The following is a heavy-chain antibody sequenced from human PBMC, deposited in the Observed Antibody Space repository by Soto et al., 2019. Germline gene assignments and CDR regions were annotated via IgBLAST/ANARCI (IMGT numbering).Heavy chain of an antibody. V-gene: IGHV1-69*02. D-gene: IGHD5-12*01. CDR2: IIPILGIA. Sequence: ASVKVSCKASGGTFSSYTISWVRQAPGQGLEWMGRIIPILGIANYAQKFQGRVTITADKSTSTAYMELSSLRSEDTAVYYCAIVHSGYDLGYYYYYMDVWGKGTTVNVSS. J-gene: IGHJ6*03. CDR3: AIVHSGYDLGYYYYYMDV. CDR1: GGTFSSYT.